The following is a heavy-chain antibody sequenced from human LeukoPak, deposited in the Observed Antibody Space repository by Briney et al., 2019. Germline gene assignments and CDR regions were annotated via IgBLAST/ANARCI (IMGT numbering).Heavy chain of an antibody. Sequence: GGSLRLSCAASTFTFSSYNMNWVRQPPGKGLEWVSYISSSSSTIYYADSVKGRFTISRDNARNSLYLQMNSLRAEDTAVYYCAREKDIVVVGDYWGQGTLVTVSS. J-gene: IGHJ4*02. V-gene: IGHV3-48*01. CDR3: AREKDIVVVGDY. D-gene: IGHD2-15*01. CDR2: ISSSSSTI. CDR1: TFTFSSYN.